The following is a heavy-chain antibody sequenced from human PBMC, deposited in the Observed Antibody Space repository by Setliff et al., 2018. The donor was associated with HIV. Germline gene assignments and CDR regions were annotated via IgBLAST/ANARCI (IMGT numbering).Heavy chain of an antibody. Sequence: PGGSLRLSCAASGFTFASYGMHRVRQAPGKGLEWVTFVKYDGSSKYYADSVKGRFTISRDNSKNTLYLQMNSLRGEDTAVYYCAKDSNWEPRHPKFFDSWGQGTLVTVSS. V-gene: IGHV3-30*02. CDR1: GFTFASYG. D-gene: IGHD1-26*01. CDR2: VKYDGSSK. CDR3: AKDSNWEPRHPKFFDS. J-gene: IGHJ4*02.